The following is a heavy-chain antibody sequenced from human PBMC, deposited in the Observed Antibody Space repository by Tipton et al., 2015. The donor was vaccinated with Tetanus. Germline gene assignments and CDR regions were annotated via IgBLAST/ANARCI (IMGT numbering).Heavy chain of an antibody. CDR2: ISPTGDET. CDR3: AKFLVVIPQGYYHTMDV. Sequence: LSLTCSVSGVSMSSDDYYWSWIRQAPGKGLEWVSAISPTGDETYYADSVKGRFTISRDNSKNTLILQMNSLRAEDTAVYFCAKFLVVIPQGYYHTMDVGGQGTTVTVSS. D-gene: IGHD3/OR15-3a*01. CDR1: GVSMSSDDYY. J-gene: IGHJ6*02. V-gene: IGHV3-23*01.